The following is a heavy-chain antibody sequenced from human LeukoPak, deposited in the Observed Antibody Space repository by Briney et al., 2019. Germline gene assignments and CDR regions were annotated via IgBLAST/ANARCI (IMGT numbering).Heavy chain of an antibody. Sequence: GGSLRLSCASSGFTFSSYAIHWVRQAPGKGLEWVGVISDDGSNKYYADSVKGRFTISRDNSKNTLYLQMNSLRAEDTAVYYCAREGPLSKFDYWGQGTLVTVSS. CDR3: AREGPLSKFDY. J-gene: IGHJ4*02. CDR2: ISDDGSNK. CDR1: GFTFSSYA. V-gene: IGHV3-30*04.